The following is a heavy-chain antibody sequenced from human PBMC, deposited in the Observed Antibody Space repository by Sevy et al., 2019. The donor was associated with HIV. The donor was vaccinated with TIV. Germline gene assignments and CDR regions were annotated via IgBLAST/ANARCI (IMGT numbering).Heavy chain of an antibody. CDR2: INYNGIT. Sequence: SETLSLTCTVSGASISSSGHYWGWIRQPPGKGLEWIASINYNGITFYNPSLKSRVTISADTSKNQFSLDLNSVTAADTAIYFCSGPILTYNNGWYYYDYWGQGTVVTVSS. CDR1: GASISSSGHY. J-gene: IGHJ4*02. D-gene: IGHD6-19*01. CDR3: SGPILTYNNGWYYYDY. V-gene: IGHV4-39*01.